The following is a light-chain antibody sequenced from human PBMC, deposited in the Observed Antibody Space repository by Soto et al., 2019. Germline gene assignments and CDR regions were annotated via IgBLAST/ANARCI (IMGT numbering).Light chain of an antibody. J-gene: IGKJ2*01. CDR1: QSISSY. CDR2: SAS. Sequence: DIQMTQSPSSLSASVGDRVTITCRASQSISSYLNWYQQKPGKAPKVLIYSASRLQSGVPSRFSGSGSGTDFTLTISSLQPEDFATYFCQESSSTPPEYTFGQGTKLEMK. CDR3: QESSSTPPEYT. V-gene: IGKV1-39*01.